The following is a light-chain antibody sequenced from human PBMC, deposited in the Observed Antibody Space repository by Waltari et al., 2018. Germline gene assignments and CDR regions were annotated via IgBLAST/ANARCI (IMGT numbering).Light chain of an antibody. CDR2: GAS. V-gene: IGKV3-15*01. J-gene: IGKJ2*01. CDR3: QQYNNWPYT. Sequence: VMTQSPATLSASPGERVTLSCRASQSIISNLAWYQQKPGQAPRPLLYGASTRASGIPARFSGSGSGTQFILTISSLQSEDFAVYYCQQYNNWPYTFGQGTKVEI. CDR1: QSIISN.